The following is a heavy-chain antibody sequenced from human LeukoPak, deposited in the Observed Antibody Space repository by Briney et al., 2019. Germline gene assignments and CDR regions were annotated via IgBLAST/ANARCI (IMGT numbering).Heavy chain of an antibody. D-gene: IGHD6-13*01. V-gene: IGHV3-48*03. J-gene: IGHJ4*02. CDR1: GFTFSNYE. CDR3: AKDNVAAAGRYFDY. Sequence: PRGSLRLSCAASGFTFSNYEMNWVRQAPGKGLEWVSYISSSGSSIYYADSVKGRFTISRDNSKNTLYLQMHSLRAEDTAVYYCAKDNVAAAGRYFDYWGQGTLVTVSS. CDR2: ISSSGSSI.